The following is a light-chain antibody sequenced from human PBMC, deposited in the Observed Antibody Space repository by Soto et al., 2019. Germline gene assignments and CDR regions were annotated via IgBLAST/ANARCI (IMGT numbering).Light chain of an antibody. CDR3: QPLNRYPRT. V-gene: IGKV1-9*01. CDR2: AAS. CDR1: QGISSY. J-gene: IGKJ2*01. Sequence: DIQLTQSPSFLSASVGDRVTITCRASQGISSYLAWYQQRPGKAPKLLIDAASTLQSGVPSRFSGSGSGTEFTLKISSLQPEDCATFYCQPLNRYPRTFGQGTKLEIK.